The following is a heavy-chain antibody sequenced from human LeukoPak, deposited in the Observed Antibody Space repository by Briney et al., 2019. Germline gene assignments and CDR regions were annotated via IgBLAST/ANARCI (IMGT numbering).Heavy chain of an antibody. CDR1: GFTFSSYA. CDR3: TNLASY. Sequence: GGSLRLSCAASGFTFSSYAMHWVRQAPGKGLEWVAVISYDGSNKYYADSVKGRFTISRDNSKNTLYLQMNSLRVEDTALYYCTNLASYWGQGTLVIVSS. V-gene: IGHV3-30*04. J-gene: IGHJ4*02. CDR2: ISYDGSNK.